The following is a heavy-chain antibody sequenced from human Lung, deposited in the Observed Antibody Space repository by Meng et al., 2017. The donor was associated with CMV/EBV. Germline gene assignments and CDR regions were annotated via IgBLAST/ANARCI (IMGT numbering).Heavy chain of an antibody. CDR2: IYSGGST. CDR3: VRDTLLPGGGYYYYGMDV. J-gene: IGHJ6*02. V-gene: IGHV3-53*01. Sequence: GGSLRLSCAASGFTVSSNYMSWVRQAPGKGLEWVSVIYSGGSTYYADSVKGRFTISRDNSKNTLYLQMNSLRAEDTAVYYCVRDTLLPGGGYYYYGMDVXGQGXTVTVSS. D-gene: IGHD3-22*01. CDR1: GFTVSSNY.